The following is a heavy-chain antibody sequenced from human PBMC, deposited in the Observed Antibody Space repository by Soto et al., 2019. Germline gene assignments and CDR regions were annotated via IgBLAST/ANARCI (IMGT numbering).Heavy chain of an antibody. D-gene: IGHD3-22*01. CDR2: ISYDGSNK. Sequence: XGSRRLSCAASGFTFSSYGMHWVRQAPGKGLEWVAVISYDGSNKYYADSVKGRFTISRDNSKNTLYLQMNSLRAEDTAVYYCAASYYDSSGFACMDVWGQGTTVTVSS. J-gene: IGHJ6*02. CDR3: AASYYDSSGFACMDV. V-gene: IGHV3-30*03. CDR1: GFTFSSYG.